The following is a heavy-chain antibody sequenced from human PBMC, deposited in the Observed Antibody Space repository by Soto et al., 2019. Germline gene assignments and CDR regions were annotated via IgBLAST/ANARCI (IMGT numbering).Heavy chain of an antibody. CDR3: AVTSLTVGSYRYYYYGMDV. D-gene: IGHD3-10*01. Sequence: PSETLSLTCTVSSGSISSYYWNWIRQPPGKGLEWIGSIYYSGNTNYSPSLKSRVTISVDTSKKQFSLKLTSVTAADTAMYYCAVTSLTVGSYRYYYYGMDVWGQGTTVTVS. J-gene: IGHJ6*02. CDR2: IYYSGNT. V-gene: IGHV4-59*01. CDR1: SGSISSYY.